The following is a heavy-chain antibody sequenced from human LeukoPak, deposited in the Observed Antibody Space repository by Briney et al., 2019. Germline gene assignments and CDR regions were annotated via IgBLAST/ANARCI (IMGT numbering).Heavy chain of an antibody. Sequence: SVKVSCKASGGTFSSYTISWVRQAPGQGLEWMGRIIPILGIANYAQKFQGRVTITADKSTSTVYMELSSLRSEDTAVYYCAREATGSSSWHQYGPSMFDYWRPGTLVTVSS. CDR2: IIPILGIA. J-gene: IGHJ4*02. CDR3: AREATGSSSWHQYGPSMFDY. V-gene: IGHV1-69*04. D-gene: IGHD6-13*01. CDR1: GGTFSSYT.